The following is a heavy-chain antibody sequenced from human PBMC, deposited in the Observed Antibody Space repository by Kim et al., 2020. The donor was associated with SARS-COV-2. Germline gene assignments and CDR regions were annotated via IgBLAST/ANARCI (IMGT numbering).Heavy chain of an antibody. V-gene: IGHV5-51*01. J-gene: IGHJ5*02. CDR1: GYSFSSYW. CDR2: IYPGDSDT. CDR3: ARSRIAADAWFDP. Sequence: GESLKISFKGSGYSFSSYWIAWVRQMPGKGLEWMGIIYPGDSDTRYSPPFQGQVTISADSSISTAYLQWSSLKASDTAMYYCARSRIAADAWFDPWGQGTLVTVSS. D-gene: IGHD6-13*01.